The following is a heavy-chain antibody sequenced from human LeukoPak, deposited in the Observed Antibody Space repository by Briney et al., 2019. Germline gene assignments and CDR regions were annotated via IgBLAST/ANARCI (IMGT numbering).Heavy chain of an antibody. CDR1: GGSVSGYY. V-gene: IGHV4-59*02. D-gene: IGHD4-11*01. Sequence: SETLSLTCTVSGGSVSGYYWSWIRQPPGRGLEWIGYIYYSGSTNYNPSLKSRITISVDTSKNQFSLRLSSVTAADTAVYYCARVRGNYFPDYWGQGTLVTVSS. CDR2: IYYSGST. CDR3: ARVRGNYFPDY. J-gene: IGHJ4*02.